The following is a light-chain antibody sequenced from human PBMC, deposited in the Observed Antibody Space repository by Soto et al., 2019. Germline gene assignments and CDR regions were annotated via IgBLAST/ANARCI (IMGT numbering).Light chain of an antibody. Sequence: DIVMTQFPDSLAVSLGERATINCKSSQSVFDSSNNKNYISWYQQKPGQPPNLLISWSSARASGVPDRFNGGGSGTDFTLTINSLQADDVAIYYCQQYYSVPFTFGPGTKV. CDR3: QQYYSVPFT. CDR2: WSS. V-gene: IGKV4-1*01. J-gene: IGKJ3*01. CDR1: QSVFDSSNNKNY.